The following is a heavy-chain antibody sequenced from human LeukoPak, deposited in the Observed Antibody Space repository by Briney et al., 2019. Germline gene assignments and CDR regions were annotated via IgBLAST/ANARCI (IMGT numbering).Heavy chain of an antibody. V-gene: IGHV4-4*07. CDR3: ARDPAGEYCSGGSCYSEYYYYGMDV. D-gene: IGHD2-15*01. Sequence: AETLSLTCTVSGHSISSYYGRWLRQPAGRGREWLGRMYTRGSTNYNPSLKSRVTMSVDTSKNHFSLKLSSVTAADTAVYYCARDPAGEYCSGGSCYSEYYYYGMDVWGQGTTVTVSS. CDR2: MYTRGST. J-gene: IGHJ6*02. CDR1: GHSISSYY.